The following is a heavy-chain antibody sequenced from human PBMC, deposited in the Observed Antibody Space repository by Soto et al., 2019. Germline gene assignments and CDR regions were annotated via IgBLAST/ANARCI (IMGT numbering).Heavy chain of an antibody. V-gene: IGHV5-10-1*01. Sequence: PGESLKISCKGSGYSFTSYWISWVRQMPGKGLEWMGRIDPSDSYTNYSPSFQGHVTISADKSISTAYLQWSSLKASDTAMYYCARHAQTGGRPYVWGSYPNYGMDVCGQGTTVTVSS. J-gene: IGHJ6*02. D-gene: IGHD3-16*02. CDR1: GYSFTSYW. CDR3: ARHAQTGGRPYVWGSYPNYGMDV. CDR2: IDPSDSYT.